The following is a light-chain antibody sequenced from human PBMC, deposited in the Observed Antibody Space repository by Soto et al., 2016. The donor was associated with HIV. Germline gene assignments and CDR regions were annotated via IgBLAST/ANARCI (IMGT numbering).Light chain of an antibody. J-gene: IGKJ2*03. CDR3: LQDYSYPYS. CDR1: QGIKNE. V-gene: IGKV1-6*01. CDR2: SAS. Sequence: AIQMTQSPSSLSASVGDRVTITCRASQGIKNELGWYQQKPGEAPKLLIYSASTLGSGVPLRFSGSGSGTDFTLTISSLQPEDSASYFCLQDYSYPYSFGQGTKLE.